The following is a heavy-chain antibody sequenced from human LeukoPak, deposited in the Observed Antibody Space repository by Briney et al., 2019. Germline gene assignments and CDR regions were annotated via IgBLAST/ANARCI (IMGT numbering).Heavy chain of an antibody. CDR3: ARRDSGGYGYFDL. J-gene: IGHJ2*01. V-gene: IGHV4-59*01. Sequence: SETLSLTCTVSGGTIRSYYWSWIRQPPGKGLEWIGYIYHSGSTSYNPSLKSRVTISVDTSKNQFSLRLTPLTAADTAVYYCARRDSGGYGYFDLWGRGTLVTVSS. CDR1: GGTIRSYY. D-gene: IGHD6-19*01. CDR2: IYHSGST.